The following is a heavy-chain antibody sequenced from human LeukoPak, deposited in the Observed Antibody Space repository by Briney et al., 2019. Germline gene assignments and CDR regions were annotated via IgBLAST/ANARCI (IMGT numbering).Heavy chain of an antibody. CDR2: IYSGGST. CDR3: ARSRTGDLILAIAY. D-gene: IGHD7-27*01. J-gene: IGHJ4*02. V-gene: IGHV3-53*01. Sequence: GGSLRLSCAASGFTVSRNFMNWVRQAPGKGLEWVSVIYSGGSTFYADSVKGRFTISRDDSKNTLYLQMDSLRAEDTAVYYCARSRTGDLILAIAYWGQGTLVTVSS. CDR1: GFTVSRNF.